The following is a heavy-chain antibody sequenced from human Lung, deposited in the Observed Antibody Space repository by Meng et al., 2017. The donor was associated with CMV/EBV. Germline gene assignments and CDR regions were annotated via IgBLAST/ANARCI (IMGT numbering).Heavy chain of an antibody. CDR1: GYSFTSYW. Sequence: XVSCKGSGYSFTSYWIGWVRQMPGKGLEWMGIIYPGDSDTRYSPSFQGQVTISADKSISTAYLQWSSLKASDTAMYYCARYPRYCSSTSCYFDYWGQGTRVTGAS. D-gene: IGHD2-2*01. CDR3: ARYPRYCSSTSCYFDY. V-gene: IGHV5-51*01. J-gene: IGHJ4*02. CDR2: IYPGDSDT.